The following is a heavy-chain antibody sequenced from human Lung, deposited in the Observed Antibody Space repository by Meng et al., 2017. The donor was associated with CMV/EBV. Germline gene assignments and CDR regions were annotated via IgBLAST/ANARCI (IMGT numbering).Heavy chain of an antibody. V-gene: IGHV4-34*01. CDR1: GGSFSGYY. D-gene: IGHD3-3*01. Sequence: SETXSLXCAVYGGSFSGYYWSWIRQPPGKGLEWIGEINHSGSTNYNPSLKSRVTISVDTSKNQFSLKLSSVTAADTAVYYCARRRTIFGVVIDYGMDVWGQRTTVTVSS. CDR3: ARRRTIFGVVIDYGMDV. J-gene: IGHJ6*02. CDR2: INHSGST.